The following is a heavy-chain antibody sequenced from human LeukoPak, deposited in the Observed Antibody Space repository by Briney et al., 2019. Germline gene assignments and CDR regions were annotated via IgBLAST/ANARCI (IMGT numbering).Heavy chain of an antibody. Sequence: GGSLRLSCAASGFTFSNHWMSWVRQAPGKGLEWVANIKQDGSEKYYVDSVKGRFTISRDNAKNSLYLQMNSLRAEDTAVYYCASSSREYWGQRTLVTVSS. D-gene: IGHD6-13*01. CDR3: ASSSREY. V-gene: IGHV3-7*01. J-gene: IGHJ4*02. CDR1: GFTFSNHW. CDR2: IKQDGSEK.